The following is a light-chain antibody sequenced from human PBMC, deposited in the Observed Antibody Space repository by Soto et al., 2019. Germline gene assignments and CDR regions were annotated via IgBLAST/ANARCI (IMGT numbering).Light chain of an antibody. CDR1: SSDVGSYNL. Sequence: QSALTQPASVSGSPGQSITISCTGTSSDVGSYNLVSWYQQHPGKAPKLMIYEGSKRPSGVSNRFSGSKSGNTASLTISGLQAEDEVVYYWRPHACRISPDSAFVPGPKVTVL. CDR2: EGS. CDR3: RPHACRISPDSA. J-gene: IGLJ1*01. V-gene: IGLV2-23*01.